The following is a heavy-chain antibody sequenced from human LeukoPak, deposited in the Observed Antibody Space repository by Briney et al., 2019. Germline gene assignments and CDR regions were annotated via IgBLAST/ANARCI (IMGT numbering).Heavy chain of an antibody. J-gene: IGHJ4*02. CDR2: IHYSGST. CDR1: GGSISSSSYY. D-gene: IGHD3-16*01. Sequence: NTSETLSLTCTVSGGSISSSSYYWGWIRQPPGKGLEWIGSIHYSGSTYYNPSLKSRVTISVDTSKNQFSLKLSSVTAAGTAVYYCAGPNWYYFDYWGQGTLVTVSS. CDR3: AGPNWYYFDY. V-gene: IGHV4-39*01.